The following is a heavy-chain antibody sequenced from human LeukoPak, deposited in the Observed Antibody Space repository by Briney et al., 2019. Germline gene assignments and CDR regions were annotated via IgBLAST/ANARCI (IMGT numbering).Heavy chain of an antibody. CDR2: MKEDGSDE. CDR1: GFSFSDST. J-gene: IGHJ1*01. Sequence: GGSLRLSCVASGFSFSDSTMSWVRQAAGKVLEWVAKMKEDGSDENYVDSVKGRFTISRDNARNSLHLQMKSLRAEDTAVYFCARGGAGGGYFPTWGQGILVIVSS. V-gene: IGHV3-7*03. D-gene: IGHD3-16*01. CDR3: ARGGAGGGYFPT.